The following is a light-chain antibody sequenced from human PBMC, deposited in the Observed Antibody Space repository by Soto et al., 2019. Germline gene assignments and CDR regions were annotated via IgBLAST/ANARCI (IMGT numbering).Light chain of an antibody. CDR1: QSISSW. CDR2: GAS. CDR3: QKSYSSVRT. J-gene: IGKJ1*01. V-gene: IGKV1-39*01. Sequence: DIQMTQSPSTLSASVVDRFTITTRASQSISSWLSWYQQKTRKAPTRLIYGASNLQSGVPSRCSGSGSGTDFTLTISSLQPEDFAVYYCQKSYSSVRTFGQGTKVDIK.